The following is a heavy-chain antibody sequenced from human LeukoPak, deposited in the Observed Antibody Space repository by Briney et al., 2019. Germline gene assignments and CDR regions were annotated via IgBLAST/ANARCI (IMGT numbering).Heavy chain of an antibody. CDR2: IYTSGST. V-gene: IGHV4-4*07. CDR3: ARVYDSGSQAYFYYMDV. CDR1: DGSISSYY. J-gene: IGHJ6*03. D-gene: IGHD3-10*01. Sequence: SEALSLTCSVSDGSISSYYWNWIRQPAGKGLEWIGHIYTSGSTNYNPSLKSRVTMSVDTSKNQFSLKVNSVTAADTAVYYCARVYDSGSQAYFYYMDVWGKGTTVTISS.